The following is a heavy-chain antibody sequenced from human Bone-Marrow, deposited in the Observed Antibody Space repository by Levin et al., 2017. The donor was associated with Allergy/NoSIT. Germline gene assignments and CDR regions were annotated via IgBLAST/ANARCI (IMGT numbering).Heavy chain of an antibody. CDR3: ARQRDDSAPGWFDP. CDR2: INPNGGNT. J-gene: IGHJ5*02. D-gene: IGHD2-21*02. Sequence: ASVKVSCKASGYSFSSHFIHWVRQAPGQGLEWMGIINPNGGNTSYAPKFQGRVTLTRVTSTRTVYMELRSRTFQDTALYYCARQRDDSAPGWFDPWGQGTLVVVSS. V-gene: IGHV1-46*01. CDR1: GYSFSSHF.